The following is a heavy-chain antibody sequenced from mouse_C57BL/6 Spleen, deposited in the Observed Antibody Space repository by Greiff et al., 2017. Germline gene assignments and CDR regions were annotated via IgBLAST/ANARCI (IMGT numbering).Heavy chain of an antibody. V-gene: IGHV1-9*01. CDR1: GYTFTGYW. CDR3: AKGVYYDYDGWFAY. J-gene: IGHJ3*01. D-gene: IGHD2-4*01. CDR2: ILPGSGST. Sequence: QVQLQQSGAELMKPGASVKLSCKATGYTFTGYWIEWVKQRPGHGLEWIGEILPGSGSTNYNEKLKGKATFTADTSSNTAYMQLSSLTTEDSAIYYCAKGVYYDYDGWFAYWGQGTLVTVSA.